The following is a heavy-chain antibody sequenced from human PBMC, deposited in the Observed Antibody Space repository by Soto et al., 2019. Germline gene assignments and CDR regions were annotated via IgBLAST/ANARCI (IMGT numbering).Heavy chain of an antibody. CDR3: ARNLRIPGGYSGYDLDY. J-gene: IGHJ4*02. CDR1: GFFLRALG. V-gene: IGHV3-33*01. CDR2: IWYDGSNT. Sequence: GGSLRLSCVASGFFLRALGMHWVRQAPGKGLEWVSVIWYDGSNTYQGESVKGRFTMSRDISTSTAYMELSSLRSEDTAVYYCARNLRIPGGYSGYDLDYWGQGTLVTVSS. D-gene: IGHD5-12*01.